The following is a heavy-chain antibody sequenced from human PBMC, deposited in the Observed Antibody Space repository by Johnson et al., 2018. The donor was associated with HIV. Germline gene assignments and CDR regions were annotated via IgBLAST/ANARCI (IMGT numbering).Heavy chain of an antibody. J-gene: IGHJ3*02. Sequence: QVQLVESGGGVVQPGRSLRLSCAASGFTFSSYAMHWVRQAPGKGLEWVAVISYDGSNKYYADSVKARFTTSRDNSKNTLYLKMNSRRAEDTGVYYCARGRTYLDTAMVDAFDIWGQGTMVTVSS. CDR1: GFTFSSYA. CDR2: ISYDGSNK. D-gene: IGHD5-18*01. V-gene: IGHV3-30-3*01. CDR3: ARGRTYLDTAMVDAFDI.